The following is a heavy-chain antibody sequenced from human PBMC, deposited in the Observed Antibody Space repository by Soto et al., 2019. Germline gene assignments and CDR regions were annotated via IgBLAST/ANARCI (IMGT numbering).Heavy chain of an antibody. J-gene: IGHJ4*02. CDR2: INHSGST. D-gene: IGHD5-12*01. CDR1: GGSISSYY. CDR3: ARNSVFGYSGYDTFDY. V-gene: IGHV4-34*01. Sequence: SETLSLTCTVSGGSISSYYWSWIRQPPGKGLEWIGEINHSGSTNYNPSLKSRVTISVDTSKNQFSLKLSSVTAADTAVYYCARNSVFGYSGYDTFDYWGQGTLVTVSS.